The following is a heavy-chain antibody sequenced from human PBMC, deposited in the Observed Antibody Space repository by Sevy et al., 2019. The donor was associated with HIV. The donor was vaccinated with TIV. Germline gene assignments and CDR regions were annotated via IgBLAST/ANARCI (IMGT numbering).Heavy chain of an antibody. CDR2: ISSSSSTI. CDR3: ARVRGQWLAANGMDV. J-gene: IGHJ6*01. CDR1: GFTFSSYS. D-gene: IGHD6-19*01. Sequence: GGSLRLSCAASGFTFSSYSMNWVRQAPGKGLEWVSYISSSSSTIYYADSVKGRFTISRDNAKNSLYLQMNSLRAEDTAVYYCARVRGQWLAANGMDVWGQGTTVTVSS. V-gene: IGHV3-48*01.